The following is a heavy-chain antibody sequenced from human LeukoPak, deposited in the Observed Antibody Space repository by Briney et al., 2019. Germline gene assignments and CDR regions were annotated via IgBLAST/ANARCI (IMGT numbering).Heavy chain of an antibody. J-gene: IGHJ6*04. Sequence: GGSPRLSCAASGFTFSSYSMNWVRQAPGKGREWVSYISSSSSTIYYADSVKGRFTISRDNAKNSLYLQMNSLRAEDTAVYYCARDSGVSGYETDVWGKRTTVTVSS. CDR1: GFTFSSYS. CDR2: ISSSSSTI. D-gene: IGHD5-12*01. CDR3: ARDSGVSGYETDV. V-gene: IGHV3-48*01.